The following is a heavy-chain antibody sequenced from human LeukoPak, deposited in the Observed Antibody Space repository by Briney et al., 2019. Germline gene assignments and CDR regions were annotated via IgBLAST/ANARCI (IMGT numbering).Heavy chain of an antibody. Sequence: SETLSLTCAVYGGSFSGYYWSWIRQPPGKGLEWIGEINHSGSTNYNPSLTSRGTISVDTSKNQFSLKLSSVTAADTAVYYCASVYIGYWGQGTLVTVSS. CDR3: ASVYIGY. CDR2: INHSGST. J-gene: IGHJ4*02. D-gene: IGHD1-14*01. CDR1: GGSFSGYY. V-gene: IGHV4-34*01.